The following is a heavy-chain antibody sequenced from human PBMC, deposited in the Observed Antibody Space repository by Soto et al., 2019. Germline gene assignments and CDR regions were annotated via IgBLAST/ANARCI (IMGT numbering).Heavy chain of an antibody. V-gene: IGHV4-59*08. D-gene: IGHD3-10*01. J-gene: IGHJ3*02. CDR2: IYYSGST. Sequence: SETLSLTCVFSGSPPSSYYWSWVRQPPGKGLEWIGYIYYSGSTNYNPSLKSRVTISVDTSKNQFSLKLTSVTAADTAVYYCARHKLDYLARDVFDIWGQGTMVTVSS. CDR3: ARHKLDYLARDVFDI. CDR1: GSPPSSYY.